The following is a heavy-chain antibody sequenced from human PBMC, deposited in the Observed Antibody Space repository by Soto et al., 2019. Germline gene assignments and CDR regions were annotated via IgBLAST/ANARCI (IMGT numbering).Heavy chain of an antibody. Sequence: QVQLLQSGSLLKRPGSSVKISCQASGDPFITHTLTWVRQAPGQGPEWVGMIIPLLGMPDYAQRFQGRVTLTADKSTTTAYMVLGSLTSEDSAIYCCARYQYCGASTCFGYPDVWCTGTALTCSS. J-gene: IGHJ6*03. CDR2: IIPLLGMP. CDR3: ARYQYCGASTCFGYPDV. V-gene: IGHV1-69*02. D-gene: IGHD2-21*01. CDR1: GDPFITHT.